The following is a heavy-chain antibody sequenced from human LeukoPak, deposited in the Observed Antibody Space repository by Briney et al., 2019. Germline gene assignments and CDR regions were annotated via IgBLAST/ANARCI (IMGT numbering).Heavy chain of an antibody. J-gene: IGHJ4*02. V-gene: IGHV3-21*01. CDR3: ARGASRADY. CDR1: GFTLRSYN. CDR2: ISSSSSYI. Sequence: GGSLRLSCAASGFTLRSYNMNWVRQAPGKRPEWVSSISSSSSYIYYADSVKVRFTISRDNAKNSLYLQMNSLRAEDTALYYCARGASRADYWGQGTLVTVSS.